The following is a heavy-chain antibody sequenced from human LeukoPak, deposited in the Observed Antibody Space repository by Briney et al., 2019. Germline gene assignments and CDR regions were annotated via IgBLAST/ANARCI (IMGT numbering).Heavy chain of an antibody. D-gene: IGHD4-23*01. Sequence: GGSLRLSCVASGFTFGNYGIHWVRQAPGKGLEWVASISWDGRNKRYADSVTGRFTISRDNSQNTLYLQMNSLRGEDTAIYYCARSVVTPSSWFDPWGQGTLVTVSS. CDR3: ARSVVTPSSWFDP. CDR2: ISWDGRNK. V-gene: IGHV3-30*03. J-gene: IGHJ5*02. CDR1: GFTFGNYG.